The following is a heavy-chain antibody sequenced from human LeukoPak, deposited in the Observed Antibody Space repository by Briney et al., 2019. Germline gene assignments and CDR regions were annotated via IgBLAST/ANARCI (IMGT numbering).Heavy chain of an antibody. CDR1: GFTFDDYA. D-gene: IGHD6-13*01. J-gene: IGHJ4*02. Sequence: GGSLRLSCAASGFTFDDYAMRWVRQAPGKGLEWVSLISGDGGSTYYADSVKGRFTISRDNSKNPLYLQMNSLSTEDPALYYCAKYSSSWYYFDYWGQGTLVTVSS. V-gene: IGHV3-43*02. CDR3: AKYSSSWYYFDY. CDR2: ISGDGGST.